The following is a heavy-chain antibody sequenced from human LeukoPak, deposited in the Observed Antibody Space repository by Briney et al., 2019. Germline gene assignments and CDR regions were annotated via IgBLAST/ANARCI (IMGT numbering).Heavy chain of an antibody. Sequence: SVKVSCKASGGTFSSYAVSWVRQAPGQGLEWMGGIIPIFGTANYAQKFQGRVTITADESTSTAYMELSRLRSDDTAVYYCARGIGLYYYYGMDVWGQGTTVTVSS. V-gene: IGHV1-69*13. CDR2: IIPIFGTA. D-gene: IGHD1-26*01. CDR1: GGTFSSYA. CDR3: ARGIGLYYYYGMDV. J-gene: IGHJ6*02.